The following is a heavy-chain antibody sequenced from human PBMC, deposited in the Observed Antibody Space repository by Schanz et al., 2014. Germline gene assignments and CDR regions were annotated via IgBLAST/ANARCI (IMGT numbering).Heavy chain of an antibody. Sequence: EVQLVESGGGWVQPGGSLRLSCAASGFTFSDYSMNWVRQAPGKGPEWVSYIRSSSTPIYYADSVKGRFTISRDNAENTLFLQMNSLRAEDTAVYYCARKVVATIGGYYDNWGQGTLVIVSS. D-gene: IGHD5-12*01. CDR1: GFTFSDYS. CDR3: ARKVVATIGGYYDN. CDR2: IRSSSTPI. J-gene: IGHJ4*02. V-gene: IGHV3-48*01.